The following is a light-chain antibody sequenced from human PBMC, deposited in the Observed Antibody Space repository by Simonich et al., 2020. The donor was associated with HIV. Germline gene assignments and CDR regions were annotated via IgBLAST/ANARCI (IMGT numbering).Light chain of an antibody. J-gene: IGKJ1*01. CDR1: QSLLYSSNNKNS. CDR2: WAS. V-gene: IGKV4-1*01. Sequence: DIVMTQSPDSLAVSLCERATIDCKSSQSLLYSSNNKNSLAWYQQKPGQPPKLLIYWASTRQSGFPDRFSGSGSGTDFTLTISSLQAEDVAIYYCQQYYSTPPTFGQGTKVEIK. CDR3: QQYYSTPPT.